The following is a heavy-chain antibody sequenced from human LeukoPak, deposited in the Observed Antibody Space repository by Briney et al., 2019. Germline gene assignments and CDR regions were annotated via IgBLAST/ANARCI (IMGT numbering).Heavy chain of an antibody. V-gene: IGHV1-18*01. J-gene: IGHJ4*02. CDR1: GYTFISYG. D-gene: IGHD3-3*01. CDR3: ASMSGYYPSYYFDY. CDR2: ISAYNGNI. Sequence: ASVTVSCKASGYTFISYGITWVRQAPGQGLEWLGWISAYNGNIDYAQKLQGRVTLTTDTSTSTAYMEVRSLRSDDTAVYYCASMSGYYPSYYFDYWGQGTLVTVPS.